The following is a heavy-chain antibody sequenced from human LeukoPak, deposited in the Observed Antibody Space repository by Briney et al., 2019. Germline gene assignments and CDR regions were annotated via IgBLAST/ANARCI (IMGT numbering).Heavy chain of an antibody. J-gene: IGHJ4*02. V-gene: IGHV3-23*01. CDR2: ISGSGGST. Sequence: PGGSLRLSCAASGFTFSSYGMSWVRQAPGEGLEWVSAISGSGGSTYYADSVKGRFTITRDNSKNTLFLQMNSLRAEDTAVYYCAKDRPPPNSGSYSSDYWGQGTLVTVSS. CDR3: AKDRPPPNSGSYSSDY. D-gene: IGHD1-26*01. CDR1: GFTFSSYG.